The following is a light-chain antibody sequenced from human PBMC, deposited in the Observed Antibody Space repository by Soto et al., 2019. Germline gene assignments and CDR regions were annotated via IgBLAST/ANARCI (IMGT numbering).Light chain of an antibody. CDR2: GAS. CDR3: QQSYSTTIT. J-gene: IGKJ5*01. CDR1: QSVRSN. Sequence: EIVLTQSPGTLSLSPGERATLSCRASQSVRSNLAWYQQKPGQSPRLLIYGASTRATGIPARFSGSGSGTDFTLTISSLQPEDFATYYCQQSYSTTITFGQGTRLEIK. V-gene: IGKV3-15*01.